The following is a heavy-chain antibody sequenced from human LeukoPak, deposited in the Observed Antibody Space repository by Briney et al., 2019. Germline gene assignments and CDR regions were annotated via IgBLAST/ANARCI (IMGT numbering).Heavy chain of an antibody. V-gene: IGHV1-2*02. CDR1: GYTFTGYY. J-gene: IGHJ4*02. Sequence: GASVKVSCKASGYTFTGYYMHWVRQAPGQGLEWMGWINPNSGGTNYAQKFQGRVTMTRDTSISTAYMELSRLRSDGTAVYYCARSIVVVPAALGYWGQGTLVTVSS. D-gene: IGHD2-2*01. CDR3: ARSIVVVPAALGY. CDR2: INPNSGGT.